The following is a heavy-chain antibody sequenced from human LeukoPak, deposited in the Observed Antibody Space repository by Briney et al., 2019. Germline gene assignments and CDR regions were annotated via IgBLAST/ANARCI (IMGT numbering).Heavy chain of an antibody. CDR1: GGSISSSSYY. V-gene: IGHV4-39*01. Sequence: SETLSLTCTVSGGSISSSSYYWGWIRQPPGKGLEWIRSIYYSGSTYYNPSLKSRVTISVDTSKNQFSLKLSSVTAADTAVYYCARTRGPYDAFDIWGQGTMVTVSS. J-gene: IGHJ3*02. D-gene: IGHD3-10*01. CDR2: IYYSGST. CDR3: ARTRGPYDAFDI.